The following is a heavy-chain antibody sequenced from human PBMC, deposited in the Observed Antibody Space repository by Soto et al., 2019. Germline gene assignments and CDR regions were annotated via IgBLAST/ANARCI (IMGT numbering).Heavy chain of an antibody. V-gene: IGHV5-51*01. Sequence: GESLNISCKGSGYSFTRYLIGWVRQMPGKGLEWMGIIYPGDSDTRYSPSFQGQVTILADKSISTAYLQWSSLKASDTAMYYCARTSAAGKNYYAMDVWGQGTTVTVSS. CDR2: IYPGDSDT. D-gene: IGHD6-13*01. CDR3: ARTSAAGKNYYAMDV. J-gene: IGHJ6*02. CDR1: GYSFTRYL.